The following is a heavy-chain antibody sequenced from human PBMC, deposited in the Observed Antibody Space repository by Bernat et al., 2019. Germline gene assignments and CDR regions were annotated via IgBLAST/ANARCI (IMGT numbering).Heavy chain of an antibody. V-gene: IGHV3-33*01. D-gene: IGHD5-18*01. CDR3: ERSALPYVDTAMVMEY. CDR1: GFTFSSYC. CDR2: IWYDGSNK. J-gene: IGHJ4*02. Sequence: QVQLVESGGGVVQPGRSLRLSCAASGFTFSSYCMHWVRQAPGKGLEWVAVIWYDGSNKYYADSVKGRFTISRDNSKNTLYLQMNSLRAEDTAVYYCERSALPYVDTAMVMEYWGQGTLVTVSS.